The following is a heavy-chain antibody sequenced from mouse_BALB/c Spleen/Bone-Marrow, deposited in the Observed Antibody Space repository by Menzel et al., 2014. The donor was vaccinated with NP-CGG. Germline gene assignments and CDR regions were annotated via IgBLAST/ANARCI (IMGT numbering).Heavy chain of an antibody. D-gene: IGHD1-2*01. CDR2: INPDSSTI. Sequence: EVQGVESGGGLVQPGGSLKLSCAASGFDFSRYWMSWVRQAPGKGLEWIGEINPDSSTINYTPSLKDKFIIPRDSAKNALYMQMSKVRSEDTALYYCARQGYYGYSDYWGQGTTLTVSS. CDR1: GFDFSRYW. V-gene: IGHV4-1*02. CDR3: ARQGYYGYSDY. J-gene: IGHJ2*01.